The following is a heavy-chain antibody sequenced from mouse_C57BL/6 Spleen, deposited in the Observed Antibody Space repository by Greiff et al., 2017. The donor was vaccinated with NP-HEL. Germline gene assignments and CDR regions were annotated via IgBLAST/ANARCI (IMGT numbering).Heavy chain of an antibody. CDR2: IDPADSYT. CDR1: GYTFTSYW. Sequence: VQLQQPGAELVKPGASVKLSCKASGYTFTSYWMQWVKQRPGQGLEWIGEIDPADSYTNYNQKFKGKATLTVDTSSITPYMQLRSLTSEDSAVYDCGRWDYSAWFAYWGQGTLVTVSA. D-gene: IGHD1-1*01. V-gene: IGHV1-50*01. CDR3: GRWDYSAWFAY. J-gene: IGHJ3*01.